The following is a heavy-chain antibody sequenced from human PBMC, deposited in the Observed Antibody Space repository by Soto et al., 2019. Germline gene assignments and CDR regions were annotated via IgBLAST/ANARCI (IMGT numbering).Heavy chain of an antibody. CDR1: GGSISSSSYY. D-gene: IGHD3-3*01. J-gene: IGHJ6*03. CDR2: IYYSGST. Sequence: SETLSLTCTVSGGSISSSSYYWGWIRQPPGKGLEWIGSIYYSGSTYYNPSLKSRVTISVDTSKNQFSLKLSSVTAADTAVYYCARLRNRLRFLEWTHYYYMDVWGKGTTVTVSS. V-gene: IGHV4-39*01. CDR3: ARLRNRLRFLEWTHYYYMDV.